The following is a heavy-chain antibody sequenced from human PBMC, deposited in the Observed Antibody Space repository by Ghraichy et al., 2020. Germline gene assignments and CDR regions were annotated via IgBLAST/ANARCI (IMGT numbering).Heavy chain of an antibody. Sequence: VSCKASGYTFTTYDINWVRQATGQGLEWMGWMNPNSGNTDYAQKFQGRVIMTRNTSISTAYMELSSLRSEDTAVYYCAGSRSSSGYRRLDYWGQGTLVTVSS. CDR2: MNPNSGNT. CDR1: GYTFTTYD. D-gene: IGHD3-22*01. V-gene: IGHV1-8*01. J-gene: IGHJ4*02. CDR3: AGSRSSSGYRRLDY.